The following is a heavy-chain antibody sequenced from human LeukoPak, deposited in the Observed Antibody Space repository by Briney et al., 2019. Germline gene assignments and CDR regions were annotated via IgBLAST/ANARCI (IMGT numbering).Heavy chain of an antibody. CDR1: GGSLSAYY. J-gene: IGHJ4*02. V-gene: IGHV4-59*08. D-gene: IGHD1-26*01. CDR2: IYYSGST. Sequence: PSETLSLTCTDSGGSLSAYYWSWVRQTPGKGLEWIGYIYYSGSTNYNPSLKSRVTISVDTSKNQFSLKLSYVRAQDTAVYFCARHGASGSYLYYFDYWGQGTLVTVSS. CDR3: ARHGASGSYLYYFDY.